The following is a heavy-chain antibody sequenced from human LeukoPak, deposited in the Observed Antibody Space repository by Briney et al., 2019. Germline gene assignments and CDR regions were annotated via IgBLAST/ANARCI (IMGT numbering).Heavy chain of an antibody. CDR2: ISYDGSNK. V-gene: IGHV3-30*03. CDR3: AREVYDFWRKGYYFDY. Sequence: GGSLRLSCAASGFTFSSYGMHWVRQAPGKGLEWVAVISYDGSNKCYADSVKGRFTISRDNSKNTLYLQMNSLRAEDTAVYYCAREVYDFWRKGYYFDYWGQGTLVTVSS. J-gene: IGHJ4*02. D-gene: IGHD3-3*01. CDR1: GFTFSSYG.